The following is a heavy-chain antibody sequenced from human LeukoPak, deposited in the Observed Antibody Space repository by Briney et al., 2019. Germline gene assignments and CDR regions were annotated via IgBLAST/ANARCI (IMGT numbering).Heavy chain of an antibody. Sequence: SVKVSCKASGGTFSSYAIGWVRQAPGQGLEWMGGIIPIFGTANYAQKFQGRVTITADESTSTAYMELSSLRSEDTAVYYCARAFLRGNYDSSGTAYYYYGMDVWGQGTTVTVSS. V-gene: IGHV1-69*13. J-gene: IGHJ6*02. CDR3: ARAFLRGNYDSSGTAYYYYGMDV. D-gene: IGHD3-22*01. CDR2: IIPIFGTA. CDR1: GGTFSSYA.